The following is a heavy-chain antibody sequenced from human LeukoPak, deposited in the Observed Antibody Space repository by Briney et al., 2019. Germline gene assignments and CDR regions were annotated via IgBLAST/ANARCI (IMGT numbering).Heavy chain of an antibody. V-gene: IGHV3-66*01. D-gene: IGHD3-22*01. J-gene: IGHJ4*02. CDR1: GFTVSSNY. Sequence: PGGSLRLSCAASGFTVSSNYMSWVRQAPGKGLEWVSVIYSGGSTYYADSVKGRFTISRDNSKNTLYLQMNSLRAEDTAVYYCAKDPFFYYDSSGYNYFDYWGQGTLVTVSS. CDR2: IYSGGST. CDR3: AKDPFFYYDSSGYNYFDY.